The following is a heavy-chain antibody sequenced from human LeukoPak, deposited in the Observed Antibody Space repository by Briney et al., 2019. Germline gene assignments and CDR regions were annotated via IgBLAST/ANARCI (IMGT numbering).Heavy chain of an antibody. J-gene: IGHJ4*02. CDR3: AKVNRAYSSSSSLNFDS. CDR2: ISWDGSTT. CDR1: GFTFNDYN. Sequence: GGSLRLSCAASGFTFNDYNIHWARQPPGKGLEWVSLISWDGSTTYYADSVKGRFTISRDNSKNSLFLQMNRLRTEDTAFYYCAKVNRAYSSSSSLNFDSWGQGTLVTVSS. V-gene: IGHV3-43*01. D-gene: IGHD6-6*01.